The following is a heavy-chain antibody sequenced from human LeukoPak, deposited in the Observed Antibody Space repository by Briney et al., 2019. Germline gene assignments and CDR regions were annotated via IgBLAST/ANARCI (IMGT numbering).Heavy chain of an antibody. V-gene: IGHV3-23*01. CDR3: ARNHFYNVGNYQSGLDY. CDR1: GFTFTSHA. CDR2: MSGSGGNI. D-gene: IGHD2/OR15-2a*01. Sequence: QTGGSLRLSCVASGFTFTSHAMSWVRQAPGKGLEWVSAMSGSGGNIYYADSVKGRFTISRDNSKNTLYLQMNSLRGDDTAVYSCARNHFYNVGNYQSGLDYWGQGTLVTVSS. J-gene: IGHJ4*02.